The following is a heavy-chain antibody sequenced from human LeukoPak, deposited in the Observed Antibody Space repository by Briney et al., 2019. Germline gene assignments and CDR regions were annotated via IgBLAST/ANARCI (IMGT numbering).Heavy chain of an antibody. CDR1: GGSLSSYY. CDR2: IYYSGST. Sequence: TSEPLSLTCTVSGGSLSSYYWSWIRQPPGKGLEWIGYIYYSGSTNYNPSLKSRVTISVDTSKNQFSLKLSSVIAADTAVYYCTREVFWRGVDAFDIWGQGTVVTVSS. CDR3: TREVFWRGVDAFDI. D-gene: IGHD3-3*01. J-gene: IGHJ3*02. V-gene: IGHV4-59*01.